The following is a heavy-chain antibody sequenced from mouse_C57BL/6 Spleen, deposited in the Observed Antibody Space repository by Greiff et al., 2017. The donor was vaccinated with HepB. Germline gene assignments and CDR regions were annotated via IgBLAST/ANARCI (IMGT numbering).Heavy chain of an antibody. CDR1: GYTFTSYW. V-gene: IGHV1-72*01. J-gene: IGHJ3*01. Sequence: QVQLQQPGAELVKPGASVKLSCKASGYTFTSYWMHWVKQRPGRGLEWIGRIDPNSGGTKYNEKFKSKATLTVDKPSSTAYMQLSSLTSEDSAVYYGARSETLRLAWFAYGGQGTLVNVSA. CDR3: ARSETLRLAWFAY. D-gene: IGHD1-2*01. CDR2: IDPNSGGT.